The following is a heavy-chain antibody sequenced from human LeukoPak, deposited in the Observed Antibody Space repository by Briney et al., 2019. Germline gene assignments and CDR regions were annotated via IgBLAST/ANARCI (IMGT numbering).Heavy chain of an antibody. J-gene: IGHJ4*02. CDR3: ARGTYYDSSGYSGVRLFDY. Sequence: ASVKVSCRASGYTFSDYYMHWVRQAPGQGLEWMGWINLNSGRTHYRQKFQGRVTMTSDTSLNTAYMELSRLRSDDTALYYCARGTYYDSSGYSGVRLFDYWGQGTLVTVSS. V-gene: IGHV1-2*02. CDR2: INLNSGRT. CDR1: GYTFSDYY. D-gene: IGHD3-22*01.